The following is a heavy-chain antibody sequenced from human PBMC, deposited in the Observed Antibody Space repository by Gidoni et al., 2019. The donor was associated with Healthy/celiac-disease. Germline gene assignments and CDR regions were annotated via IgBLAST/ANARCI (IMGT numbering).Heavy chain of an antibody. J-gene: IGHJ6*02. V-gene: IGHV1-69*01. D-gene: IGHD5-18*01. CDR1: GGTFSSYA. CDR2: IIPIFGTA. CDR3: ARATAMVTRSIYYYGMDV. Sequence: QVQLVQSGAEVKKPGSSVKVSCTASGGTFSSYAISWVRQAPGQGLEWMGGIIPIFGTANYAQKFQGRVTITADESTSTAYMELSSLRSEDTAVYYCARATAMVTRSIYYYGMDVWGQGTTVTVSS.